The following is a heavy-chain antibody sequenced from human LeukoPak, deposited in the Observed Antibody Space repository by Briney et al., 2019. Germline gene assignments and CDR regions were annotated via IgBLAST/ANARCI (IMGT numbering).Heavy chain of an antibody. CDR2: ISGGSDYI. Sequence: GGSLRLSCAASGFMFNGYSMTWVRQAPGKGLEWVSYISGGSDYIFYTDSVKGRFTISRDNAKKSLYLQLNSLRVEDTAVYYCARVPFSDSSTEFDYWGQGTLVTVSS. CDR1: GFMFNGYS. V-gene: IGHV3-21*01. CDR3: ARVPFSDSSTEFDY. D-gene: IGHD2-2*01. J-gene: IGHJ4*02.